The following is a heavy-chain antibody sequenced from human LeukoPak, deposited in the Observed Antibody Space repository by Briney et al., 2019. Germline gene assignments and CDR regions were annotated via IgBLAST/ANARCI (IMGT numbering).Heavy chain of an antibody. V-gene: IGHV3-21*01. CDR2: ISSSSSYM. CDR3: ARDDGSYFAFDI. CDR1: GFTFSSYS. J-gene: IGHJ3*02. D-gene: IGHD1-26*01. Sequence: GGSLRLSCAVSGFTFSSYSMNWVRQAPGKGLEWVSFISSSSSYMYYADAVKGRFTIARDNAKNSLYLQMNSLRAADTAVYYCARDDGSYFAFDIWGQGTMVTVSS.